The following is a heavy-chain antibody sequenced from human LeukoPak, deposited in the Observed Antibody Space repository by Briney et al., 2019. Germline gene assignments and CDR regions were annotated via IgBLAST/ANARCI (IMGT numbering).Heavy chain of an antibody. CDR2: IYYSGTT. D-gene: IGHD4-17*01. Sequence: SETLSLTCSVSGGSISKTSHYWGWIRQPPGKGLEWIGSIYYSGTTHYNPSLKSRVTISIDTSKNQFSLKLSSVTAADTAVYYCARHGGLNYGDYHPLGAFDIWGQGTMVTVSS. CDR1: GGSISKTSHY. J-gene: IGHJ3*02. V-gene: IGHV4-39*01. CDR3: ARHGGLNYGDYHPLGAFDI.